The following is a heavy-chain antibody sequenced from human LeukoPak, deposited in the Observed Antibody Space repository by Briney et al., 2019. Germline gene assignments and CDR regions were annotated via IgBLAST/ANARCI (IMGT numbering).Heavy chain of an antibody. CDR3: ASGLYYDILTGPAFDI. Sequence: SQTLSLTCTVSGGSISSGVYYWSWIRQHPGKGLEWIGYIYYSGSTYYHPSLKGRVTISVDTSKNQFSLKRSSVTAADTAVYYCASGLYYDILTGPAFDIWGQGTMVTVCS. CDR1: GGSISSGVYY. J-gene: IGHJ3*02. CDR2: IYYSGST. V-gene: IGHV4-31*03. D-gene: IGHD3-9*01.